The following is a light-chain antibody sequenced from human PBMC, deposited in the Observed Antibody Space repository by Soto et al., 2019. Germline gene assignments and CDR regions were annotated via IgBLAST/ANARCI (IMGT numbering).Light chain of an antibody. Sequence: QYALTQPASVCGSPGQSITISCTGTSSDVGGYNYVSWYQQYPGKAPKLMIYEVSNRPSGVSNRFSGSKSGNTASLTISGLQAEDEADYYCSSYTSSSTRVFGTGTKVTVL. CDR3: SSYTSSSTRV. J-gene: IGLJ1*01. V-gene: IGLV2-14*01. CDR2: EVS. CDR1: SSDVGGYNY.